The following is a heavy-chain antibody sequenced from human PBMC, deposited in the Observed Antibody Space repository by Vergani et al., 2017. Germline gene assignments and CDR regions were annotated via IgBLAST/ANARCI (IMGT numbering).Heavy chain of an antibody. CDR1: GFTFDDYG. V-gene: IGHV3-20*04. D-gene: IGHD1-26*01. J-gene: IGHJ3*02. CDR3: ARHSGSYLARDI. Sequence: EVQLVESGGGLVQPGGSLRLSCAASGFTFDDYGMSWVRQAPGKGLEWVSGINWNGGSTGYADSVKGRFTISRDNAKNSLYLQMNSLRAEDTAVYYCARHSGSYLARDIWGQGTMVTVSS. CDR2: INWNGGST.